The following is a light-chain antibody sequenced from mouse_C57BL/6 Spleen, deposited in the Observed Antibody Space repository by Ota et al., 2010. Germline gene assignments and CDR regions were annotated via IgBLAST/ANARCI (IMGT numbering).Light chain of an antibody. J-gene: IGKJ2*01. Sequence: DIVMTQSXKFMSTSVGDRVSITCKASQDVSTAVAWYQQKPGQSPKLLIYSASYRYTGVPDRFTGSGSGTDFTLTISSVQAEDLAVYYCQNDHSYPYTFGGGTKLEIK. V-gene: IGKV6-17*01. CDR3: QNDHSYPYT. CDR1: QDVSTA. CDR2: SAS.